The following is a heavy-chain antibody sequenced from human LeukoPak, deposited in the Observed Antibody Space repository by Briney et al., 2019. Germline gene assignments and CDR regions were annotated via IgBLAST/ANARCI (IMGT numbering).Heavy chain of an antibody. CDR2: LHYSGTT. CDR1: GGSISSYH. D-gene: IGHD7-27*01. Sequence: KPSETLSLTCTVSGGSISSYHWSWLRQPPGKGLEWMGYLHYSGTTKYNPSLQSRGTISADTSKNQFSLRLSSVTAADTAVYYCARLTDRNWGFDHWGQGTLVTVSS. CDR3: ARLTDRNWGFDH. V-gene: IGHV4-59*08. J-gene: IGHJ4*02.